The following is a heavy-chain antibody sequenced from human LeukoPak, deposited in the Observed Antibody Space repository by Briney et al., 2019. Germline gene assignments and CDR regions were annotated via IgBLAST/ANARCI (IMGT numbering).Heavy chain of an antibody. J-gene: IGHJ4*02. D-gene: IGHD3-10*01. CDR1: GFTFSDYY. CDR2: ISSSSSVI. CDR3: ARKVRGDYFDY. Sequence: GGSLRLSCAASGFTFSDYYMSWIRQAPGKGLEWVPYISSSSSVIYFTDSVKGRFTISRDNAKNSLYLQMNSLRAEDTAVYYCARKVRGDYFDYWGQGTLVTVSS. V-gene: IGHV3-11*04.